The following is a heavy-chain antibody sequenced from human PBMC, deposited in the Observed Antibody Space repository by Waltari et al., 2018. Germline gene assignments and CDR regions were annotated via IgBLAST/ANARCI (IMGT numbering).Heavy chain of an antibody. CDR2: ITSDGSRT. D-gene: IGHD2-15*01. CDR1: W. J-gene: IGHJ6*02. V-gene: IGHV3-74*01. Sequence: WMCWVRQVPGKGLVWVSTITSDGSRTRDADSVKGRFTISRDNAKNTLYLQTNSLRAEDTAVYYCASHRPGGYGMDVWGHGTTVTVSS. CDR3: ASHRPGGYGMDV.